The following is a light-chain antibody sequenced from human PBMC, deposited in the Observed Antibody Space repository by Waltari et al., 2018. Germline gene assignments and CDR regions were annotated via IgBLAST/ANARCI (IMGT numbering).Light chain of an antibody. CDR3: TSYTISTTWV. Sequence: QSALTQPASVSGSPGQSITISCPGTSSDIGYYNHVSWYQQYPGSAPKLMIYEVNNRPSGVSNRVSGSKSDNTASLTISGLQAEDEAHYYCTSYTISTTWVFGGGTKLTVL. CDR1: SSDIGYYNH. V-gene: IGLV2-14*01. J-gene: IGLJ3*02. CDR2: EVN.